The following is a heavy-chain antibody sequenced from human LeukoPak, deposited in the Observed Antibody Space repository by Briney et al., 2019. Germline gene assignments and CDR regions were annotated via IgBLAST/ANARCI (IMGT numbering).Heavy chain of an antibody. CDR2: INAGNGNT. CDR3: ARADTPNNYYYYGMDV. J-gene: IGHJ6*02. Sequence: ASVKVSCKASGYTFTSYAMRWVRQAPGQRLEWMGWINAGNGNTKYSQKFQGRVTITRDTSASTAYMELSSLRSEDTAVYYCARADTPNNYYYYGMDVWGQGTTVTVSS. CDR1: GYTFTSYA. V-gene: IGHV1-3*01. D-gene: IGHD1/OR15-1a*01.